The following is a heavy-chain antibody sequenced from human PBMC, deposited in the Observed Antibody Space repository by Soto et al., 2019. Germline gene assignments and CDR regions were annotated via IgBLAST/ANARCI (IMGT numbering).Heavy chain of an antibody. CDR3: AKDRAGDYYDSTLDEYYFDY. CDR1: GFTFSSYG. Sequence: GGSLRLSCAASGFTFSSYGMHWVRQAPGKGLEWVAVVSFDGNNRFYADSVNGRFTISRHNPSNTLFLEMSSLRPEDSAVYYCAKDRAGDYYDSTLDEYYFDYWGQGTLVTVSS. V-gene: IGHV3-30*18. D-gene: IGHD3-22*01. CDR2: VSFDGNNR. J-gene: IGHJ4*02.